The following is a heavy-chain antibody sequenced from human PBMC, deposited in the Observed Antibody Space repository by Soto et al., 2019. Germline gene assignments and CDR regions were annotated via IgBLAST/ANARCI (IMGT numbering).Heavy chain of an antibody. V-gene: IGHV1-8*01. D-gene: IGHD3-10*01. CDR3: ARGGVHEHHMDV. CDR1: GYSFTSYD. CDR2: MNPNSADT. J-gene: IGHJ6*03. Sequence: ASVKVSCKASGYSFTSYDMNWVRQVPGQGPEWMGWMNPNSADTGYAQKFQGRMTMSRDMSTRTMYMELSGLTSEDTAVYYCARGGVHEHHMDVWGRGTTVTVSS.